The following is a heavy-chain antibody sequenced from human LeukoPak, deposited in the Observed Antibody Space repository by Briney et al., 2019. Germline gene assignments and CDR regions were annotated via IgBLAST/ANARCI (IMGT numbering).Heavy chain of an antibody. Sequence: SVKVSCKASGATFSRYAISWVRQAPGPGLECMGGIIPIFGTANSAQKFQGRVTITADESTSTAYMELSSLRSEDTAVYYCARVPEGYFDWLLYFDYWGQGTLVTVSS. CDR1: GATFSRYA. D-gene: IGHD3-9*01. CDR2: IIPIFGTA. CDR3: ARVPEGYFDWLLYFDY. V-gene: IGHV1-69*13. J-gene: IGHJ4*02.